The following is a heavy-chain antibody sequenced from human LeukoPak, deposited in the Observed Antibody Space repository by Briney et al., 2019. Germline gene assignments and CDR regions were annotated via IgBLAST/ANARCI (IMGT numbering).Heavy chain of an antibody. J-gene: IGHJ4*02. CDR1: GITLSGDY. CDR3: ARAIQFGGYFNY. Sequence: GGSLRLSCAASGITLSGDYMSWVRQAPGKGLEWVSVIFGAGTTYYADSVKGRFTISRDNSKNTLYLQMNSLRAEDTAVYYCARAIQFGGYFNYWGQGTLVTVST. V-gene: IGHV3-53*01. D-gene: IGHD2-15*01. CDR2: IFGAGTT.